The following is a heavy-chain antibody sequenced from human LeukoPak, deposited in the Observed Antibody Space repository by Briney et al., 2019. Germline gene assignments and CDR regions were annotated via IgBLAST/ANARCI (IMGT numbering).Heavy chain of an antibody. V-gene: IGHV4-34*01. CDR3: ARGRGIAARGWFDP. CDR2: INHSGST. CDR1: GGSFSGYY. D-gene: IGHD6-6*01. Sequence: SETLSLTCAVYGGSFSGYYWSWIRQPPGKGLEWIGEINHSGSTNYNPSLKSRVTIPVDTSKNQFSLKLSSVTAADTAVYYCARGRGIAARGWFDPWGQGTLVTVSS. J-gene: IGHJ5*02.